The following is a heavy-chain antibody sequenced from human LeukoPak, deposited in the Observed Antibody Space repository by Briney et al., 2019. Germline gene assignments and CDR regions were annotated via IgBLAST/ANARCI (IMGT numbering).Heavy chain of an antibody. V-gene: IGHV1-2*02. CDR1: GYTFTGYY. CDR3: ARRGSLLSIRRWLPPGWYYYYGLDV. CDR2: INPNSGGT. J-gene: IGHJ6*02. D-gene: IGHD4-17*01. Sequence: ASVKVSCKASGYTFTGYYMHWVRQAPGQGLEWMGWINPNSGGTNYAQKFQGSVTMTRNTSISTAYMELSSLRSEDTAVYYCARRGSLLSIRRWLPPGWYYYYGLDVWGQGTTVTVSS.